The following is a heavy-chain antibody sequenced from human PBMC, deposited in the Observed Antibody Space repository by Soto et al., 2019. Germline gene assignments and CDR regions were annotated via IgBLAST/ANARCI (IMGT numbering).Heavy chain of an antibody. V-gene: IGHV1-69*13. Sequence: RASVKVSCKASGGTFSSYAISWVRQAPGKGLEWMGGIIPIFGTANYAQKFQGRVTITADESTSTAYMELSSLRSEDTAVYYCARDPHYDFWSGYKTNWFDPWGQGTLVTVSS. CDR3: ARDPHYDFWSGYKTNWFDP. CDR2: IIPIFGTA. D-gene: IGHD3-3*01. CDR1: GGTFSSYA. J-gene: IGHJ5*02.